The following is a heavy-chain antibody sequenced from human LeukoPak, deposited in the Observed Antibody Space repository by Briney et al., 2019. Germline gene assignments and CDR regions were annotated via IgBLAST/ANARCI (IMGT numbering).Heavy chain of an antibody. D-gene: IGHD2-2*01. Sequence: PSETLSLTCAVYGGSFSGYYWSWIRQPPGKGLEWIGEINHSGSTNYNPSLKNRVTISVDTSKNQFSLKLSSVTAADTAVYYCARGPSPALYYYYYYGMDVWGQGTTVTVSS. J-gene: IGHJ6*02. CDR3: ARGPSPALYYYYYYGMDV. CDR2: INHSGST. CDR1: GGSFSGYY. V-gene: IGHV4-34*01.